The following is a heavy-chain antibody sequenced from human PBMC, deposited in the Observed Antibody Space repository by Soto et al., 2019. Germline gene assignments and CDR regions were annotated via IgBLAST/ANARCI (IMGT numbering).Heavy chain of an antibody. Sequence: EVQLVESGGGLVQPGRSLRLSCAASGFTFDDYTMHWVRQAPGKGLEWVSGISWNSGSIGYGDSVKGRFTISRDNAKNSLYLQVNSLRAEDTALYYCTNGGADEATPQPWFDPWGQGTLVTVSS. CDR3: TNGGADEATPQPWFDP. V-gene: IGHV3-9*01. CDR2: ISWNSGSI. CDR1: GFTFDDYT. J-gene: IGHJ5*02. D-gene: IGHD1-26*01.